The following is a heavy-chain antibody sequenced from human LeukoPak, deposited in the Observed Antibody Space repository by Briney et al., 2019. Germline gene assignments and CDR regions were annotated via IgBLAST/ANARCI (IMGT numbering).Heavy chain of an antibody. V-gene: IGHV3-30-3*01. J-gene: IGHJ4*02. CDR3: ARGRIDCSGGSCYYPVFDY. D-gene: IGHD2-15*01. CDR1: GFTFSSYA. Sequence: GGSLRLSCAASGFTFSSYAMHWVRQAPGKGLEWVAVISYDGSNKYYAGSVKGRFTISRDNSKNTLYLQMNSLRAEDTAVYYCARGRIDCSGGSCYYPVFDYWGQGTLVTVSS. CDR2: ISYDGSNK.